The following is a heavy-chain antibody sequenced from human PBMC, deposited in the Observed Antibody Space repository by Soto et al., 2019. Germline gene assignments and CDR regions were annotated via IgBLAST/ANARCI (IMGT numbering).Heavy chain of an antibody. Sequence: PSETLSLTCTVSGGSISNYYWSWIRQPPGKGLEWIGYISYSGNTNYSPSLKSRVTISVDTSRDQFSRKLTSVTAADTAVYYCARGRYGELSPFDYWGQGTLVTVS. D-gene: IGHD3-10*01. J-gene: IGHJ4*02. CDR2: ISYSGNT. CDR1: GGSISNYY. V-gene: IGHV4-59*01. CDR3: ARGRYGELSPFDY.